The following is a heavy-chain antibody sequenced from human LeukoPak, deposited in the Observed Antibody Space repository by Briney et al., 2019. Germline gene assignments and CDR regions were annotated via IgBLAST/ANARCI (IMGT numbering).Heavy chain of an antibody. Sequence: GGSLRLSCEASGLTFIRNGMHWVRQAPGKGLEWVAFLRYDGRNQYYADSVQGRFTISRDNSKNTLYLQMYSLRAEDTAVYYCARDDPHYDILTGYYPIDSWGQGTLVTVSS. CDR3: ARDDPHYDILTGYYPIDS. CDR1: GLTFIRNG. D-gene: IGHD3-9*01. CDR2: LRYDGRNQ. J-gene: IGHJ4*02. V-gene: IGHV3-30*02.